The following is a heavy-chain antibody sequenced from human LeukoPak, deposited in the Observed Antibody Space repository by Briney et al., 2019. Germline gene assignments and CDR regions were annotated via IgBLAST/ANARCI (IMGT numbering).Heavy chain of an antibody. CDR1: GFTFSSYW. CDR3: AREGRYIWFGELGTNYYFDY. Sequence: PGGSLRLSCAASGFTFSSYWMPWVRQAPGKGLVWVSRINSDGSSTSYADSVKGRFTISRDNAENTLYLQMNSLRAEDTAVYYCAREGRYIWFGELGTNYYFDYWGQGTLVTVSS. CDR2: INSDGSST. V-gene: IGHV3-74*01. J-gene: IGHJ4*02. D-gene: IGHD3-10*01.